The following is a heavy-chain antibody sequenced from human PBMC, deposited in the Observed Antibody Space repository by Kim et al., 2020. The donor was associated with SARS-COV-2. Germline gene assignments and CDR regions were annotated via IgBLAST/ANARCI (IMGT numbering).Heavy chain of an antibody. CDR3: AKGAGWYGY. V-gene: IGHV4-59*01. Sequence: SETLSLTCTVSGGSISGFYWSWLRQPPGEGLEWIAYVHSTGSTNYNPSLKSRVSISVDSSQNQFSLELRYVTAADSAIYYCAKGAGWYGYWGQGTLVTVS. D-gene: IGHD6-19*01. CDR2: VHSTGST. J-gene: IGHJ4*02. CDR1: GGSISGFY.